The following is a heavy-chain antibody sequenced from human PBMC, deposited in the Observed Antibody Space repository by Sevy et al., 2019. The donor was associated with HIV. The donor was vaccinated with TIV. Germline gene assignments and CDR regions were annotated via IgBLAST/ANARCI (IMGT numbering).Heavy chain of an antibody. Sequence: GGSLRLSCAASGFTFSSYEMNWVRQAPGKGLEWVSYISNSGPTISYSDSVRGRFSISRDNARNSLYLQMNSLRAEDTAVYYCARDLPPSATTVAHFDYWGQGTLVTVSS. D-gene: IGHD4-17*01. CDR1: GFTFSSYE. V-gene: IGHV3-48*03. J-gene: IGHJ4*02. CDR2: ISNSGPTI. CDR3: ARDLPPSATTVAHFDY.